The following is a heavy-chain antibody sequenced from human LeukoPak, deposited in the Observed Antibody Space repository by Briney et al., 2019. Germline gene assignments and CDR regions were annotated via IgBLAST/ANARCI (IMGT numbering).Heavy chain of an antibody. CDR1: GGSISSGGYY. CDR2: IYSSGST. Sequence: SETLSLTCTVSGGSISSGGYYWSWIRQPAGKGLEWIGRIYSSGSTNYNPSLKSRVTISIDTSKNQFSLRLSSVTAADTAVYYCAKTSRSFDPWGQGTLVTVSS. CDR3: AKTSRSFDP. V-gene: IGHV4-61*02. J-gene: IGHJ5*02.